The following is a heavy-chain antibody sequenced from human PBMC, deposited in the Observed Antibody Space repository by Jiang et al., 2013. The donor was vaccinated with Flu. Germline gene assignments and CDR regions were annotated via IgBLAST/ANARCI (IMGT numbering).Heavy chain of an antibody. D-gene: IGHD4-11*01. CDR1: GGSISSYY. CDR3: ARDGGPGYSTSQPGGLYYGMDV. CDR2: IYYSGST. Sequence: GSGLVKPSETLSLTCTVSGGSISSYYWSWIRQPPGKGLEWIGYIYYSGSTNYNPSLKSRVTISVDTSKNQFSLKLSSVTAADTAVYYCARDGGPGYSTSQPGGLYYGMDVWGQGTTVTVSS. V-gene: IGHV4-59*01. J-gene: IGHJ6*02.